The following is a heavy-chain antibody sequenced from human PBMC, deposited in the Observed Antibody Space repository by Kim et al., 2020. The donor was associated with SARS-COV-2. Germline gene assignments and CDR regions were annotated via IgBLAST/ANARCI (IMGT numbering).Heavy chain of an antibody. D-gene: IGHD6-13*01. Sequence: SETLSLTCTVSGGSISSYYWSWIRQPPGKGLEWIGYIYYSGSTNYNPSLKSRVTISVDTSKNQFSLKLSSVTAADTAVYYCARFSSSWYGDYYYGMDVWG. CDR2: IYYSGST. CDR1: GGSISSYY. CDR3: ARFSSSWYGDYYYGMDV. J-gene: IGHJ6*01. V-gene: IGHV4-59*08.